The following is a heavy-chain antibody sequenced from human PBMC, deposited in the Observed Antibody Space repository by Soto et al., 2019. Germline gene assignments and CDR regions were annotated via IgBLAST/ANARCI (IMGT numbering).Heavy chain of an antibody. D-gene: IGHD4-17*01. V-gene: IGHV1-69*12. Sequence: QVQLVQSGAEVKKPGSSVKVSCKASGGTFSSYAISWVRQAPGQGLEWMGGIIPIFGTANYAQKFQGRVTITADEATSTAYMELSSLRSEDTAVYYCARDEHYGDYDEYGMDVWGQGTTVTVSS. CDR3: ARDEHYGDYDEYGMDV. J-gene: IGHJ6*02. CDR2: IIPIFGTA. CDR1: GGTFSSYA.